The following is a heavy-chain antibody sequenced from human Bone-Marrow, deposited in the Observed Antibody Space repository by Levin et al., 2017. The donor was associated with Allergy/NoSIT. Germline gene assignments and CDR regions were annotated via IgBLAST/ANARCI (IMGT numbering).Heavy chain of an antibody. CDR3: STEGGHCSGGSCYLLPFYYGMDV. Sequence: SCAASGFNFTNAWMSWVRQAPGKGLEWVGRIKSRNDGGTTDYAAPVKGRFIISKDVSKNTLYLQMNSLKTQDTAVYYCSTEGGHCSGGSCYLLPFYYGMDVWGKGTTVTVSS. J-gene: IGHJ6*04. CDR2: IKSRNDGGTT. V-gene: IGHV3-15*01. CDR1: GFNFTNAW. D-gene: IGHD2-15*01.